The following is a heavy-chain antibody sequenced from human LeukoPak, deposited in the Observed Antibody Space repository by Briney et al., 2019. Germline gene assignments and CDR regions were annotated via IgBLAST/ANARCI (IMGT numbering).Heavy chain of an antibody. CDR3: AKEATRPYPVDY. CDR2: ISRSISTI. D-gene: IGHD1-1*01. CDR1: GFTFSDYY. V-gene: IGHV3-11*01. Sequence: GGSLRLSCAASGFTFSDYYMAWIRQAPGKGLEWVSYISRSISTIYYADSVKGRFTISRDNAKNTVYLQMNSLRAEDTAVYYCAKEATRPYPVDYWGQGILVTVSS. J-gene: IGHJ4*02.